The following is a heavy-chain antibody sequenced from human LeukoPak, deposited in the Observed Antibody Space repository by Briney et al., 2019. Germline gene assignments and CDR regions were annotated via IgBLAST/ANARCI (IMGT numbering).Heavy chain of an antibody. V-gene: IGHV3-64D*06. CDR1: GFTFNRFY. J-gene: IGHJ4*01. CDR3: ARGRTYRNYIERFC. D-gene: IGHD4-11*01. Sequence: GGSLRLSCSASGFTFNRFYLHWVRQAPGKGLEFVSHISSNGATTYYADSVKGRFTISRDNSKNTLYLQMSSLRADDTAVYYCARGRTYRNYIERFCWGQGTLVTVSS. CDR2: ISSNGATT.